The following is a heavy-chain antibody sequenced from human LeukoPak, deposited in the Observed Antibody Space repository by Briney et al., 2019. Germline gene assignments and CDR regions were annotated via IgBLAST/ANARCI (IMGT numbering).Heavy chain of an antibody. CDR3: AKELYYYDSTDAFDI. V-gene: IGHV3-30*02. Sequence: PGGSLRLSCAASGFTFSSYGMHWVRQAPGKGLGWVAFIRYDGSNKYYADSVKGRFAISRDNSKNTLYLQMNSLRAEDTAVYYCAKELYYYDSTDAFDIWGQGTMVTVSS. CDR2: IRYDGSNK. D-gene: IGHD3-22*01. CDR1: GFTFSSYG. J-gene: IGHJ3*02.